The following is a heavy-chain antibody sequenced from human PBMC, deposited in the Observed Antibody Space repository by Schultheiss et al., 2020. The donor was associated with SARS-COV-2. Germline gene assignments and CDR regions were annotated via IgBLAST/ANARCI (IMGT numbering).Heavy chain of an antibody. CDR2: ISSSSSYI. J-gene: IGHJ4*02. V-gene: IGHV3-21*01. Sequence: GESLKISCAASGFSFRTHTMMWARQAPGKGLEWVSSISSSSSYIYYADSVKGRFTISRDNAKNSVHLEMNSLRVEDTAVYYCANVGDYGYLWGTYGEDGYWGQGTLVTVSS. D-gene: IGHD3-16*01. CDR1: GFSFRTHT. CDR3: ANVGDYGYLWGTYGEDGY.